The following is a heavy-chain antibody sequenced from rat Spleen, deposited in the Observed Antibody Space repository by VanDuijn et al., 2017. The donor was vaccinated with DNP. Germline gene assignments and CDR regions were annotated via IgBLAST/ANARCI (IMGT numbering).Heavy chain of an antibody. V-gene: IGHV3-1*01. CDR2: ISYSGST. CDR1: DYSISSGY. J-gene: IGHJ2*01. CDR3: VRWSDYFDY. Sequence: VQFQESGPGLLKPSQSLSLTCSVTDYSISSGYKWNWIRKFPGNKMEWVGHISYSGSTSYNPSLKSRISITRDTSKNQFFLHLNSVTTEDTATYYCVRWSDYFDYWGQGVMVTVSS.